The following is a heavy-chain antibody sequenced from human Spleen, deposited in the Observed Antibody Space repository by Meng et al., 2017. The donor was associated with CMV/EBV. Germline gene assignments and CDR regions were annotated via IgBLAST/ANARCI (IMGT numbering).Heavy chain of an antibody. D-gene: IGHD6-13*01. CDR2: ISASGATT. V-gene: IGHV3-11*01. Sequence: DYYLTSIRQAPGKGLDWVSYISASGATTFYADSVEGRFTISRDNSKNSLYLQMNSLRAEDTAVYYCARTMQRSSTWSTNSICYFDLWGRGTLVTVSS. J-gene: IGHJ2*01. CDR1: DYY. CDR3: ARTMQRSSTWSTNSICYFDL.